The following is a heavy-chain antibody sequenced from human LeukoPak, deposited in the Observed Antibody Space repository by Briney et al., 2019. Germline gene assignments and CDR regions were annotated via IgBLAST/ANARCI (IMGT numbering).Heavy chain of an antibody. CDR1: DDSITMYY. D-gene: IGHD3-3*01. CDR3: ARVDYDFWSGYSQTGAFDI. J-gene: IGHJ3*02. Sequence: SETLSLTCTVSDDSITMYYWTWIRQPPGKGLEWIGYIYYSGSTNYNPSLKSRVTISVDTSKNQFSLKLSSVTAADTAVYYCARVDYDFWSGYSQTGAFDIWGQGTMVTVSS. CDR2: IYYSGST. V-gene: IGHV4-59*01.